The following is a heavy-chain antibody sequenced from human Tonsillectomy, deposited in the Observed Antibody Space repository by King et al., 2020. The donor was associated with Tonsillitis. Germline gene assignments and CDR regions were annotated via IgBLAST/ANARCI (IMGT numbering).Heavy chain of an antibody. CDR1: GYTFTDHY. Sequence: QLVQSGAEVKKPGASVKVSCKASGYTFTDHYMHWVRQAPGQGLEWMGWINPNNGDTNYAQKFQGSATMTRDTSISTAYMERGRLTSDDTAVYYCSRVLRYCTVASCYTGYYYYGMDVWGQGTTVTVSS. CDR2: INPNNGDT. D-gene: IGHD2-2*02. CDR3: SRVLRYCTVASCYTGYYYYGMDV. J-gene: IGHJ6*02. V-gene: IGHV1-2*02.